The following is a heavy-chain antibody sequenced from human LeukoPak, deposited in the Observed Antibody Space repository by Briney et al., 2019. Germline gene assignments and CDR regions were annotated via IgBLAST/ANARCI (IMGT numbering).Heavy chain of an antibody. CDR3: AREDSGWEWERRAPAAFDI. CDR2: INNSGST. Sequence: KTSETLSLTCAVYGGSFCGYYWSWMPPPPGKGREWIGEINNSGSTNYNMSLKSRVTISVNTSKNQSSLTLSSLTAADTAVYYCAREDSGWEWERRAPAAFDIWGQGTMVTVSS. D-gene: IGHD1-26*01. CDR1: GGSFCGYY. J-gene: IGHJ3*02. V-gene: IGHV4-34*01.